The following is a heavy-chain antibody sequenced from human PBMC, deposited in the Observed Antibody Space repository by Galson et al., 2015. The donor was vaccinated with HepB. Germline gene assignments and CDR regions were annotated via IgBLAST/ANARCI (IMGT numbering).Heavy chain of an antibody. V-gene: IGHV3-74*01. CDR1: GFTFSSYW. J-gene: IGHJ6*02. CDR3: ARGDIVVAVRYYYGMDV. CDR2: INSDGSST. D-gene: IGHD2-2*01. Sequence: SLRLSCAASGFTFSSYWMHWVRQAPGKGLVWVSRINSDGSSTSYADSVKGRFTISRDNAKSTLYLQMNSLRAEDTAVYYCARGDIVVAVRYYYGMDVWGQGTTVTVSS.